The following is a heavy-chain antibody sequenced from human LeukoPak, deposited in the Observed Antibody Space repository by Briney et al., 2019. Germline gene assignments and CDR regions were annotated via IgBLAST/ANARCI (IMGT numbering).Heavy chain of an antibody. CDR2: ISIGSSQI. D-gene: IGHD6-13*01. V-gene: IGHV3-11*06. J-gene: IGHJ4*02. CDR1: EFTFSDHY. Sequence: PGGSLRLSCAASEFTFSDHYMSWIRQAPGQGLEWVSYISIGSSQIKYADSVKGRFTISRDNAKNSLYLQMNSLRAEDTAVHYCARDGVAAGVYFDDWGQGTLVTVSS. CDR3: ARDGVAAGVYFDD.